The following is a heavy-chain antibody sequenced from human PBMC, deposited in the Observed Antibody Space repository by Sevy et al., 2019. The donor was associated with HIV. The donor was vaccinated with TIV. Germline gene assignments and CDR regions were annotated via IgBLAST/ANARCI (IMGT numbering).Heavy chain of an antibody. CDR1: GFTFSSYA. V-gene: IGHV3-30*04. Sequence: GGSLRLSCAASGFTFSSYAMHWVRQAPGKGLEWVAVISYDGSNKYYADSVKGRFTISRDNSKNTLYLQMNSLRAEDTAVYYCARSIAVAGIYYYGMAVWGQGTTVTVSS. J-gene: IGHJ6*02. CDR2: ISYDGSNK. CDR3: ARSIAVAGIYYYGMAV. D-gene: IGHD6-19*01.